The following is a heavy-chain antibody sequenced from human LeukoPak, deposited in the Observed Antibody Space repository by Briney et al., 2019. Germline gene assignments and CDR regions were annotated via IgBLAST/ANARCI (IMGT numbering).Heavy chain of an antibody. D-gene: IGHD6-13*01. J-gene: IGHJ4*02. Sequence: GGSLRLSCAASGFTFNGYNMNWVRQAPGKGLEWISYITSCSSSNSYADSVKGRFSISRDNSKNTLYLQMNSLRAEDTAVYYCAKDHARYSSSWYFDYWGQGTLVTVSS. V-gene: IGHV3-48*01. CDR2: ITSCSSSN. CDR1: GFTFNGYN. CDR3: AKDHARYSSSWYFDY.